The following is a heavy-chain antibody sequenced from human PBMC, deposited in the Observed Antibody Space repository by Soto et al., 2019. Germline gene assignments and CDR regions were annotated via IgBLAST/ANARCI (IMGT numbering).Heavy chain of an antibody. V-gene: IGHV3-73*01. J-gene: IGHJ3*02. Sequence: GGSLRLSCAASGFTFSGSAMHWVRQASGKGLEWVGRIRSKANSYATACAASVKGRFTISRDDSKNTAYLEMNSLKTEDTAVYYCTRRNSSSWYGDAFDIWGQGTMVTVSS. CDR1: GFTFSGSA. CDR2: IRSKANSYAT. D-gene: IGHD6-13*01. CDR3: TRRNSSSWYGDAFDI.